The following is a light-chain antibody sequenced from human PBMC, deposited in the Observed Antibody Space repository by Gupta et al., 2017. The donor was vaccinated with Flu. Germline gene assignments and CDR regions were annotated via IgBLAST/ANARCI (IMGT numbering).Light chain of an antibody. CDR1: QSIFSNY. CDR3: QQYDSLPWT. J-gene: IGKJ1*01. V-gene: IGKV3D-20*01. Sequence: EIVLTQSPATLSLSPGERATLSCGASQSIFSNYLAWYQLKPGLAPRLLIYDASRRATDLPDRISGGGSGTDFTLTISRLEPEDFAVYFCQQYDSLPWTFGQGTKVEI. CDR2: DAS.